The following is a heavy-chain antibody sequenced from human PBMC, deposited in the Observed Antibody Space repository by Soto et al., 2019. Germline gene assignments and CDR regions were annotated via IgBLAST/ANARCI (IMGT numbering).Heavy chain of an antibody. CDR3: ARDTTRIVAAAGTGYFDY. Sequence: GGSLRLSCAASGFTFSDYYMSWIRQAPGKGLEWVSYISSSGSTIYYADSVKGRFTISRDNAKNSLYLQMNSLRAEDTAVYYCARDTTRIVAAAGTGYFDYWGQGTLVTVSS. J-gene: IGHJ4*02. CDR1: GFTFSDYY. D-gene: IGHD6-13*01. V-gene: IGHV3-11*01. CDR2: ISSSGSTI.